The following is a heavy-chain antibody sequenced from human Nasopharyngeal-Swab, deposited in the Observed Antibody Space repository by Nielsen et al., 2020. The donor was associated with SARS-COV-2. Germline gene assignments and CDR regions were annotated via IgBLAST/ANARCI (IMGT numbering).Heavy chain of an antibody. Sequence: ASVEVSCKASGYTLSHYAMYWVRQAPGQRPEFMGWINAGKGNTIYSQRFQGRVRISRDTSANTVYMELNRLRSEDTAVYYCARVPAVAASRIDYWGQGTLVTVSS. V-gene: IGHV1-3*01. D-gene: IGHD6-19*01. J-gene: IGHJ4*02. CDR2: INAGKGNT. CDR1: GYTLSHYA. CDR3: ARVPAVAASRIDY.